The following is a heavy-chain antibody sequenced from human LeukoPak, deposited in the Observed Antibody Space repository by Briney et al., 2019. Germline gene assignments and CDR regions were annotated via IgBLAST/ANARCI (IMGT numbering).Heavy chain of an antibody. CDR3: ATLTGGDDAFDI. J-gene: IGHJ3*02. D-gene: IGHD4-23*01. CDR2: IFYTGST. CDR1: GGSISSSSYY. V-gene: IGHV4-61*05. Sequence: KTSETLSLTYTVSGGSISSSSYYWGWIRQPPGKGLEWIGYIFYTGSTNYNPSLRSRVTISVLTSRNRFSLKLSSVTAADTAVYYCATLTGGDDAFDIWGQGTMVTVSS.